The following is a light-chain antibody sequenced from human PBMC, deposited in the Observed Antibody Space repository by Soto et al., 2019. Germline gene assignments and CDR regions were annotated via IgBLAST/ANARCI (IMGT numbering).Light chain of an antibody. CDR2: GVS. CDR3: QQYNNWPLT. J-gene: IGKJ4*01. V-gene: IGKV3-15*01. CDR1: HRVSSY. Sequence: EIVMTQSPATLPVSPGERATLSCRASHRVSSYLAWYQQKPGQAPRLLIYGVSTRATGIPARFSGSGSGTEFTLTISSLQSEDFAIYYCQQYNNWPLTFGAGTKVDIK.